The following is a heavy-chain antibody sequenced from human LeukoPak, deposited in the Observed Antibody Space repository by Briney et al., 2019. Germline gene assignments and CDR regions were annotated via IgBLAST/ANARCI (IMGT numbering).Heavy chain of an antibody. CDR2: IYYSGST. Sequence: SETLSLTCTVSGGSISSSSYYWGWIRQPPGKGREWIGRIYYSGSTYYNPSLKSRVTISVDTSKNHFSLKLSSVTAADTAVYYCARALSGYSSSWYFPYYYYYMDVWGKGTTVTVSS. J-gene: IGHJ6*03. CDR3: ARALSGYSSSWYFPYYYYYMDV. D-gene: IGHD6-13*01. V-gene: IGHV4-39*07. CDR1: GGSISSSSYY.